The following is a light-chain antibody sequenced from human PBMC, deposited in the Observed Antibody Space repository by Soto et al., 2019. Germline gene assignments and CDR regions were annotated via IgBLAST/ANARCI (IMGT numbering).Light chain of an antibody. V-gene: IGKV1-39*01. J-gene: IGKJ2*01. CDR2: AAS. CDR1: QSISTY. CDR3: QQSYSAPGT. Sequence: IQMTQSPSSLSASVGDRVTITCRASQSISTYLNWYQLKPGKAPKLLIYAASSLQSGVPSRFSGSGSGTDFTLTITSLQPEDFATYYCQQSYSAPGTFGQGTKLEIK.